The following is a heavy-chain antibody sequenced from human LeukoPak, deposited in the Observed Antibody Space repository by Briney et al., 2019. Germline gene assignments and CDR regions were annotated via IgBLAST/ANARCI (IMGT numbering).Heavy chain of an antibody. V-gene: IGHV4-30-4*01. CDR1: GGSISSGGYY. J-gene: IGHJ4*02. CDR3: ARESSGYYFDY. CDR2: IYYSGST. D-gene: IGHD6-25*01. Sequence: SETLSLTCPVSGGSISSGGYYWSWIRQPPGKGLEWIGYIYYSGSTYYNPSLKSRVTISVDTSKNQFSLKLSSVTAADTAVYYCARESSGYYFDYWGQGTLVTVSS.